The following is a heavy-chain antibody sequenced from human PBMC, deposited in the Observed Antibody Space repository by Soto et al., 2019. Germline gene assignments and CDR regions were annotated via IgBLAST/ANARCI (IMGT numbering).Heavy chain of an antibody. D-gene: IGHD3-10*01. V-gene: IGHV3-30-3*01. Sequence: QVQLVESGGGVVQPGRSLRLSCAASGFTFSSYAMHWVRQAPGKGLEWVAVISYDGSNKYYADSVKGRFTISRDNSKNTLYLQMNSLRAEDTAVYYCARDLLPDYGSVSYSRRFYFGMDVWGQGTTVTVSS. CDR3: ARDLLPDYGSVSYSRRFYFGMDV. CDR1: GFTFSSYA. CDR2: ISYDGSNK. J-gene: IGHJ6*02.